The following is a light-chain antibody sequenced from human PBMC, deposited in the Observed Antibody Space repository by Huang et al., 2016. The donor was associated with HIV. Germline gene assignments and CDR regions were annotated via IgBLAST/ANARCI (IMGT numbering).Light chain of an antibody. CDR2: DAS. V-gene: IGKV3-11*01. Sequence: EIVLTQSPDTLSLSPGQRATLSCRASQSLNKFLNWYQHKPCQAPRLLFYDASNRAAGIPARFNGSGSGTDFTLTITSLKPEDFAIYYCQQRSNSLTLGGGTKVEIK. CDR3: QQRSNSLT. J-gene: IGKJ4*01. CDR1: QSLNKF.